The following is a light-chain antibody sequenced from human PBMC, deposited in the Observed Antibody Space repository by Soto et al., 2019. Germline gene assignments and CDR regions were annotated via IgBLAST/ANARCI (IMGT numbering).Light chain of an antibody. CDR3: QQYNNWPPWT. CDR2: GAS. Sequence: EIVMTQSPATLSVSPGERATLSCRASQSVSSNLAWYQQKPGQAPRLLIYGASTRATGIPARFSGSGSGTEFALTISSLQSEDFAVYYCQQYNNWPPWTFGHGTNVEIK. J-gene: IGKJ1*01. CDR1: QSVSSN. V-gene: IGKV3-15*01.